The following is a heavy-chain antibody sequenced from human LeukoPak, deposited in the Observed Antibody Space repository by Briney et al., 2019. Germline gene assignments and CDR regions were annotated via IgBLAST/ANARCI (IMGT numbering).Heavy chain of an antibody. V-gene: IGHV3-30*04. CDR1: GFSFNSYA. Sequence: GRSLRLSCAASGFSFNSYAIHWVRQAPGKGLEWVALISDDGSIKYYADSVKGRFTISRDNSKNTLYLLMNSLRTEDTAFYYCARERIATTGTGWFDPWGQGTLVTVSS. J-gene: IGHJ5*02. CDR3: ARERIATTGTGWFDP. D-gene: IGHD6-13*01. CDR2: ISDDGSIK.